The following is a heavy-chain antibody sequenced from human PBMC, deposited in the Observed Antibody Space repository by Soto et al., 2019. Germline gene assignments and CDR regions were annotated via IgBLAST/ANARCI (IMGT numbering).Heavy chain of an antibody. V-gene: IGHV2-5*02. J-gene: IGHJ4*02. D-gene: IGHD6-6*01. Sequence: QITLKESGPTLVKPTQTLTLTCTFSGFSLSTSGVGVGWIRQPPGKALEWLALIYWDDDKRYSPSLKSRLTITKDTSKNQVVLTMTKMDPVDTATYYCAHRQHEYSSSSFVDYWGQGTLVTVSS. CDR1: GFSLSTSGVG. CDR3: AHRQHEYSSSSFVDY. CDR2: IYWDDDK.